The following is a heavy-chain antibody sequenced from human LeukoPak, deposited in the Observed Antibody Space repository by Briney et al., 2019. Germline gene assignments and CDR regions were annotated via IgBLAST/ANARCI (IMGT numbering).Heavy chain of an antibody. CDR2: IYYSGST. CDR1: GGSISNYY. D-gene: IGHD3-10*01. J-gene: IGHJ5*02. Sequence: PSETLSLTCNVSGGSISNYYWSWIRQPPGKGLEWIGYIYYSGSTNYNPSLKSRVTISVDTSKNQFSLKLSSVTAADTAVYYCASDYGSGSYGIDPWGQGTLVTVSS. CDR3: ASDYGSGSYGIDP. V-gene: IGHV4-59*08.